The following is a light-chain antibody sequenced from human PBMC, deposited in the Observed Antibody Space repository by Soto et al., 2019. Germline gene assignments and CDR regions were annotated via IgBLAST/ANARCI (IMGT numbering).Light chain of an antibody. CDR3: SSYTSYTTLWV. V-gene: IGLV2-14*01. Sequence: SVLTQPASVSGSPGQSITISCTGTANDIGNYNYVSWYQQHPGKAPKLMIYGVSNRPSGVSNRFSGSKSGNAASLTISGLQAEDEADYYCSSYTSYTTLWVFGGGTKLTVL. CDR1: ANDIGNYNY. J-gene: IGLJ3*02. CDR2: GVS.